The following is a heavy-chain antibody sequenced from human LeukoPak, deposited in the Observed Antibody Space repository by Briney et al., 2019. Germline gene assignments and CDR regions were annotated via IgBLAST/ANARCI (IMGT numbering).Heavy chain of an antibody. V-gene: IGHV3-53*01. D-gene: IGHD1-14*01. CDR2: LYSDGNT. Sequence: GGSLRLSCAASGLTVITNDITGFRQPPGKGLNGVSVLYSDGNTKYADSVQGRFTISRDNSKNTLYLEMNSLSPDDTAVYYCARGVEPLAANTLAYWGQGTLVTVSS. J-gene: IGHJ4*02. CDR3: ARGVEPLAANTLAY. CDR1: GLTVITND.